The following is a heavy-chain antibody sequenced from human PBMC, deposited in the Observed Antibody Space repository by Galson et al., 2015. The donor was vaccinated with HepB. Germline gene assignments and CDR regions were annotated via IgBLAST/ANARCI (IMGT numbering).Heavy chain of an antibody. Sequence: SLRLSCAASGFTFSSYAMHWVRQAPGKGLEWVAVISYDGSNKYYADSVKGRFTISRDNSKNTLYLQMNSLRAEDTAVYYRARADYDILTGYDNLPGYWGQGTLVTVSS. CDR3: ARADYDILTGYDNLPGY. J-gene: IGHJ4*02. V-gene: IGHV3-30-3*01. D-gene: IGHD3-9*01. CDR2: ISYDGSNK. CDR1: GFTFSSYA.